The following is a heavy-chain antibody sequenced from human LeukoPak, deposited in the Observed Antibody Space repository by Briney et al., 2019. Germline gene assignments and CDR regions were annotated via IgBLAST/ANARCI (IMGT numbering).Heavy chain of an antibody. CDR3: ARHGIAMVRGVIRGVDYYYYYMDV. Sequence: PSETLSLTCAVYGGSFSGYYWSWIRQPPGKGLEWIGEINHSGSTNYNPSLKSRVTISVDTSKNQFSLKLSSVTAADTAVYYCARHGIAMVRGVIRGVDYYYYYMDVWGKGTTVTISS. J-gene: IGHJ6*03. V-gene: IGHV4-34*01. CDR2: INHSGST. D-gene: IGHD3-10*01. CDR1: GGSFSGYY.